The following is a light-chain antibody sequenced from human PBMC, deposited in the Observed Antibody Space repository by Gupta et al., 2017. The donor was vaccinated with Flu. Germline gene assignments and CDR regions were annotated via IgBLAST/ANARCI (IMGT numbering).Light chain of an antibody. V-gene: IGKV1-17*01. CDR1: QGVTDN. J-gene: IGKJ1*01. CDR3: LQHHSYPWA. CDR2: GVS. Sequence: DIQMTQSPSSLFASVGDRVTITCRASQGVTDNLAWYQQKPGKAPTRLIYGVSSLQSGVPSRFSGSGSGTEFTLTVSSLQPEDFATYYCLQHHSYPWAFGQGTKVEIK.